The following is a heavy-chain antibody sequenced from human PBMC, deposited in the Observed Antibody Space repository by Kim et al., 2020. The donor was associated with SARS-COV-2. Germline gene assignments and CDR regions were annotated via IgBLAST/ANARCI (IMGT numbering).Heavy chain of an antibody. CDR2: INHSGST. CDR1: GGSFSGYY. D-gene: IGHD3-3*01. V-gene: IGHV4-34*01. J-gene: IGHJ6*04. CDR3: ARNHYDFWSGYFSLDV. Sequence: SETLSLTCAVYGGSFSGYYWSWIRQPPGKGLEWIGEINHSGSTNYNPSLKSRVTISVDTSKNQFSLKLSSVTAADTAVYYCARNHYDFWSGYFSLDVWGKGTTVTVSS.